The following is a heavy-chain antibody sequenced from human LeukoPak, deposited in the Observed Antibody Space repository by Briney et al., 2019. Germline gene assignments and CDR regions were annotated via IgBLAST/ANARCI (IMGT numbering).Heavy chain of an antibody. D-gene: IGHD4-17*01. J-gene: IGHJ6*02. CDR3: ARVNTDYYYGMDV. V-gene: IGHV3-53*01. CDR2: IYSGGST. CDR1: GFTVSSNY. Sequence: QPGGSLRLSCAASGFTVSSNYMSWVRQAPGKGLEWVSVIYSGGSTYYADSVKGRFTISRDNSKNTLYLQMNSLRAEDTAMYYCARVNTDYYYGMDVWGQGTTVTVSS.